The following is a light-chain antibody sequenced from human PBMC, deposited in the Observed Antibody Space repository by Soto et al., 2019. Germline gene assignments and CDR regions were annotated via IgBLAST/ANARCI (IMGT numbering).Light chain of an antibody. CDR1: TGAVTSDYY. CDR2: RTS. Sequence: QAVVTQEPSLTVSPGGTVTLTCALTTGAVTSDYYPNWFQRRPGQALRTLIYRTSNKHSWTPARFSGSLLGGKAALTLSGVQPEDEANYYCVLLYGGAWVFGGGTKVTVL. V-gene: IGLV7-43*01. J-gene: IGLJ3*02. CDR3: VLLYGGAWV.